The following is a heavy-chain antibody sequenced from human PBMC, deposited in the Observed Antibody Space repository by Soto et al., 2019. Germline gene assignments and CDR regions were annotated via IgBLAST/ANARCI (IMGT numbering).Heavy chain of an antibody. D-gene: IGHD3-3*01. Sequence: GGSLRLSCAASGFTFSRYAMHWVRQAPGKGLEWVAVISYDGSNKYYADSVKGRFTISRDNSKNTLYLQMNSLRAEDTAVYYCARGTPSYDFWSGGVAFDIWGQGTMVT. CDR1: GFTFSRYA. CDR3: ARGTPSYDFWSGGVAFDI. CDR2: ISYDGSNK. J-gene: IGHJ3*02. V-gene: IGHV3-30*14.